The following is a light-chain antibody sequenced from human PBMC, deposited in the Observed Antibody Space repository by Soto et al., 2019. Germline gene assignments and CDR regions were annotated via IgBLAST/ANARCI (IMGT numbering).Light chain of an antibody. J-gene: IGLJ1*01. CDR1: SSDVGAYNY. CDR3: SSYTSSDTLV. V-gene: IGLV2-14*01. Sequence: QSALTQPASVSGSPGQSITISCTGISSDVGAYNYVSWYQQPPGEAPKLMIYEVTDRPSGVSNRFSGSKSGNTASLTISGLQAEDEADYYCSSYTSSDTLVFGTGTKLTVL. CDR2: EVT.